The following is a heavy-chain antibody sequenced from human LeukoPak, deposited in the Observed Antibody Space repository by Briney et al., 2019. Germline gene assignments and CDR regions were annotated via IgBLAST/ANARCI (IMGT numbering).Heavy chain of an antibody. D-gene: IGHD1-26*01. J-gene: IGHJ3*02. CDR3: AREGAEQAFDI. Sequence: GGSLRLSCVASGFTFSSYAMHWVRQAPGKGLEWVAVISYDGSNKYYADSVKGRFTISRDNSKNTLYLQMNGLRAEDTAVYYCAREGAEQAFDIWGQGTMVTVSS. CDR1: GFTFSSYA. V-gene: IGHV3-30-3*01. CDR2: ISYDGSNK.